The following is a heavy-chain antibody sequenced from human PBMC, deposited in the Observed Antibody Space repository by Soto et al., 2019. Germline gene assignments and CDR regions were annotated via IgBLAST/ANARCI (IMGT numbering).Heavy chain of an antibody. CDR1: GGSISSYY. J-gene: IGHJ4*02. Sequence: SETLSLTCTVSGGSISSYYWSWIRQPPGKGLEWIGYIYYSGSTNYNPSLKSRVTISVDTSKNQFSLKLSSVTAADTAVYYCASFPGIAAAGTWGYFDYWGQGTLVTVSS. D-gene: IGHD6-13*01. CDR3: ASFPGIAAAGTWGYFDY. V-gene: IGHV4-59*08. CDR2: IYYSGST.